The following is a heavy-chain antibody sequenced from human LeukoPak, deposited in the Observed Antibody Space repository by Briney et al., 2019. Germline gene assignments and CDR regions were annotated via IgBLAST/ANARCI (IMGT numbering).Heavy chain of an antibody. CDR2: IYYSGST. V-gene: IGHV4-59*01. D-gene: IGHD3-10*01. Sequence: SETLSLTCTVSGGSISSYYWSWIRQPPGKGLEWIGYIYYSGSTNYNPSLKSRVTISVDTSKNQFSLKLSPVTAADTAVYYCARVVWFGELCWFDPWGQGTLVTVSS. CDR1: GGSISSYY. J-gene: IGHJ5*02. CDR3: ARVVWFGELCWFDP.